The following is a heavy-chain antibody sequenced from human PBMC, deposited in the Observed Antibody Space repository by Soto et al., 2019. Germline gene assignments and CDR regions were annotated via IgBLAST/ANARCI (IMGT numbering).Heavy chain of an antibody. D-gene: IGHD6-13*01. CDR2: ISESGGST. J-gene: IGHJ4*02. CDR3: AKRSPYSSGWYSPIFDY. Sequence: GGSLRLSCAASGFSFSDYAMSWVRQAPGKGLEWVSVISESGGSTHYADSVRGRFTVSRDNSKNSLSLRMNSLRDGDTAVYFCAKRSPYSSGWYSPIFDYWGQGALVTVPQ. V-gene: IGHV3-23*01. CDR1: GFSFSDYA.